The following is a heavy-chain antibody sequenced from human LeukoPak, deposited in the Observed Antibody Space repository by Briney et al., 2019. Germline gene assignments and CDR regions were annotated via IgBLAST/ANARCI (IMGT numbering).Heavy chain of an antibody. CDR3: ARDLTERKYYIAY. J-gene: IGHJ4*02. CDR2: IGYTGTDT. CDR1: GFSVSNNY. Sequence: GGSLRLSCAASGFSVSNNYMAWVRQAPGEGLEWVSYIGYTGTDTYYADSVKGRFTISRDNSKNTVHLQVNSLRAADTALYSCARDLTERKYYIAYWGQGTLVTVSS. V-gene: IGHV3-30*02. D-gene: IGHD2-8*02.